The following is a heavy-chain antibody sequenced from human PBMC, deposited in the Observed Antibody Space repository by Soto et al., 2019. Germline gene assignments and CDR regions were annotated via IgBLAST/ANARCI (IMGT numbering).Heavy chain of an antibody. CDR3: ARAADSSSWSKYYYGMDV. V-gene: IGHV3-33*08. CDR2: IWYDGSNK. D-gene: IGHD6-13*01. CDR1: GFTFSSYG. J-gene: IGHJ6*02. Sequence: GGSLRLTCAASGFTFSSYGMHWVRQAPGQGLEWVAVIWYDGSNKYYADSVKGRFTISRDNSKNTLYLQMNSLRAEDKAVYYCARAADSSSWSKYYYGMDVWGQGTTVTVSS.